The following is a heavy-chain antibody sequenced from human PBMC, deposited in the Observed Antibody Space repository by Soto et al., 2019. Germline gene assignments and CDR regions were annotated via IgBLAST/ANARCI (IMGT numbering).Heavy chain of an antibody. CDR3: ARGRYDILTGYGYWNY. J-gene: IGHJ4*02. Sequence: GGSLRLSCAASGFTFSSYWMTWVRQAPGKGLEWVANIKQDGSEKNYVDSVKGRFTISRDNAKNSLYLQMNSLRAEDTAVYYCARGRYDILTGYGYWNYWGQGTLVTVSS. CDR2: IKQDGSEK. CDR1: GFTFSSYW. D-gene: IGHD3-9*01. V-gene: IGHV3-7*01.